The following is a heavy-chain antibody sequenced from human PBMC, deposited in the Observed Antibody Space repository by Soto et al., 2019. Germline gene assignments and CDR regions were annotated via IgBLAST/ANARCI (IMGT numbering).Heavy chain of an antibody. CDR2: ISAYNGNT. CDR3: ARDPFNYDFWSGLDYFDY. D-gene: IGHD3-3*01. V-gene: IGHV1-18*04. J-gene: IGHJ4*02. CDR1: GYTFTSYG. Sequence: ASVKVSCKASGYTFTSYGISWVRRAPGQGLEWMGWISAYNGNTNYAQKLQGRVTMTTDTSTSTAYMELRSLRSDDTAVYYCARDPFNYDFWSGLDYFDYWGQGTLVTVSS.